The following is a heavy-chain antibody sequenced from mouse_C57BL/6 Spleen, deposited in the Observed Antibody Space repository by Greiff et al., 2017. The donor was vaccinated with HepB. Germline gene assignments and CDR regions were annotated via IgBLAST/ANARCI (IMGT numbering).Heavy chain of an antibody. D-gene: IGHD1-1*01. J-gene: IGHJ4*01. V-gene: IGHV1-53*01. Sequence: VQLQQPGTELVKPGASVKLSCKASGYTFTSYWMHWVKQRPGQGLEWIGNINPSNGGTNYNEKFKSKATLTVDKSSSTAYMQLSSLTSEDSAVYYCARSIKITTDYYAMDYWGQGTSVTVSS. CDR2: INPSNGGT. CDR1: GYTFTSYW. CDR3: ARSIKITTDYYAMDY.